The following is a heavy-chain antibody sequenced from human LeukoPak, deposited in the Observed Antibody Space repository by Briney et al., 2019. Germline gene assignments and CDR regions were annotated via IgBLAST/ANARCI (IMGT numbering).Heavy chain of an antibody. D-gene: IGHD3-9*01. CDR1: GYTFSSYA. CDR2: ISYDGSNK. V-gene: IGHV3-30-3*01. J-gene: IGHJ4*02. CDR3: ARDLRYFDWVDY. Sequence: GGSLRLSCAASGYTFSSYAMHWVRQAPGKGLEWVAVISYDGSNKYYADSVKGRFTISRDNSKNTLYLQMNSLRAEDTAVYYCARDLRYFDWVDYWGQGTLVTVSS.